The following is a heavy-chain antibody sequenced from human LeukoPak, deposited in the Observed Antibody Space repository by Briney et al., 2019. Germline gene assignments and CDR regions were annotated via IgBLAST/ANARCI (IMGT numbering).Heavy chain of an antibody. Sequence: SVKVSCKASGGTLSGYAISWVRQAPGQGLEWMGGIIPIYGTPHSAQKFQGRVTITTDESTSTAFMDLSSLRSEDTAVYYCARGKLGYYYYHMDAWGKGTTVTVSS. D-gene: IGHD3-3*02. CDR3: ARGKLGYYYYHMDA. J-gene: IGHJ6*03. CDR1: GGTLSGYA. CDR2: IIPIYGTP. V-gene: IGHV1-69*05.